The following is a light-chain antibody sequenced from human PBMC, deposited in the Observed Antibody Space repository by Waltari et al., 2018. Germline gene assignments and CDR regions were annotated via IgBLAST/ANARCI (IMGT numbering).Light chain of an antibody. Sequence: QSALTQPASVSGSPGQSITLSCTGTSSDVGIYNYVSWYQPHPGKAPKLMIYDVSERPSGVSNRFSCSKSCNTASLTISGLQAEDEADYYCNSYAGSSSWVFGGGTKLTVL. J-gene: IGLJ3*02. V-gene: IGLV2-14*01. CDR3: NSYAGSSSWV. CDR1: SSDVGIYNY. CDR2: DVS.